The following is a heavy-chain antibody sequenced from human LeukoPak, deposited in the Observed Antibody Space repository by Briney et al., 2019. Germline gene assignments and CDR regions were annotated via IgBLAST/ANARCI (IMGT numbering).Heavy chain of an antibody. V-gene: IGHV3-53*01. D-gene: IGHD2-15*01. CDR2: IYSGGNT. Sequence: GGSLRLSCAASGFTVSSNYMSWVRQAPGKGLEWVSVIYSGGNTYYADSVKSRFTISRDNSKNILYLQMNSLRAEDTAVYYCARSYCSGGSCFPTYFQHWGQGTLVTVSS. CDR1: GFTVSSNY. J-gene: IGHJ1*01. CDR3: ARSYCSGGSCFPTYFQH.